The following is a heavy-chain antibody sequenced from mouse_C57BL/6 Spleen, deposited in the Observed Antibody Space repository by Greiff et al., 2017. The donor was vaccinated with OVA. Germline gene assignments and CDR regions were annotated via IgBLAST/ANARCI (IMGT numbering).Heavy chain of an antibody. CDR1: GFTFSDYY. D-gene: IGHD1-1*01. CDR3: ARGEDYYGSSFDY. CDR2: INYDGSST. Sequence: EVKLEESEGGLVQPGSSMKLSCTASGFTFSDYYMAWVRQVPEKGLEWVANINYDGSSTYYLDSLKSRFIISRDNAKNILYLQMSSLKSEDTATYYCARGEDYYGSSFDYWGQGTTLTVSS. V-gene: IGHV5-16*01. J-gene: IGHJ2*01.